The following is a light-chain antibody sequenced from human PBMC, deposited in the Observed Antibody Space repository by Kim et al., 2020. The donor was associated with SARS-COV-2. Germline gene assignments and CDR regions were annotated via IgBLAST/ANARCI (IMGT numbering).Light chain of an antibody. Sequence: SGSPGHTASIPCSGDKLGDKYASWYQQKPGQPPVLVIYQDSKRPSGIPERFSGSNSGNTATLTISGTQAMDEADYYCQAWDSSTAVFGGGTQLTVL. CDR1: KLGDKY. V-gene: IGLV3-1*01. J-gene: IGLJ3*02. CDR3: QAWDSSTAV. CDR2: QDS.